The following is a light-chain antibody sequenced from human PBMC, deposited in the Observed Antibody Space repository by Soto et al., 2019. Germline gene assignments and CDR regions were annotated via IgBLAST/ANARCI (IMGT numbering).Light chain of an antibody. CDR3: QQYSASPRT. Sequence: PGERATLSCRASRTVDGNYLAWYHQKPGQAPRLLIHSASTRAPGIPDRFSASGAGTDFTLTISRLEPEDSAVYYCQQYSASPRTFGQGTKVDIK. J-gene: IGKJ1*01. V-gene: IGKV3-20*01. CDR1: RTVDGNY. CDR2: SAS.